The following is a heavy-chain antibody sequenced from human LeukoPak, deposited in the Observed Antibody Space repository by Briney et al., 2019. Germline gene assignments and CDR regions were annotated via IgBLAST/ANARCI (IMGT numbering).Heavy chain of an antibody. V-gene: IGHV3-21*01. CDR2: ITSSGSYI. CDR3: ARDTVAGYYYDSSGYYRD. D-gene: IGHD3-22*01. Sequence: GGSLRLSCAASGFTFSTYGMTWVRQAPGKGLEWVSSITSSGSYIYYADSVKGRFTISRDNAKNSLYLQMNSLRAEDTAVYYCARDTVAGYYYDSSGYYRDWGQGTLVTVSS. CDR1: GFTFSTYG. J-gene: IGHJ4*02.